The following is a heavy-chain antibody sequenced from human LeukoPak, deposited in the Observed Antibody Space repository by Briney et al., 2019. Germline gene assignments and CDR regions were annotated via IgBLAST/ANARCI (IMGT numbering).Heavy chain of an antibody. CDR3: AREQGGSWFGDSRGAFDI. CDR2: IYTSGST. CDR1: GGSIRSYY. D-gene: IGHD3-10*01. V-gene: IGHV4-4*07. J-gene: IGHJ3*02. Sequence: SEALSLTCTVSGGSIRSYYWSWIRQPAGKGLEWIGRIYTSGSTNYNPSLKSRVTMSVDTSKNQFSLKLSSVTAADTAVYYCAREQGGSWFGDSRGAFDIWGQGTMVTVSS.